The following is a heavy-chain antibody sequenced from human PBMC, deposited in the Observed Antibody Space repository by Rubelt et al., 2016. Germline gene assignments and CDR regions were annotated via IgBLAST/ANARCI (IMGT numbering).Heavy chain of an antibody. V-gene: IGHV1-18*01. Sequence: WVRQAPGQGLEWMGWISAYNGNTNYAQKLQGRVTMTTDTSTSTAYMELRSLRSDDTAVYYCARVSGYEPFYYYGMDVWGQGTTVTVSS. CDR2: ISAYNGNT. J-gene: IGHJ6*02. D-gene: IGHD5-12*01. CDR3: ARVSGYEPFYYYGMDV.